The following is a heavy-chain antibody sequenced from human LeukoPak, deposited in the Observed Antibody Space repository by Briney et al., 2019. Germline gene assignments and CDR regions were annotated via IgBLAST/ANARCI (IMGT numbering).Heavy chain of an antibody. CDR3: ARRSTSSKSTGIVDY. CDR2: MNPNSGNT. Sequence: GASVKVSCKASGYTFTSYDINWVRQAIGQGLEWMGWMNPNSGNTGYAQKFQGRVTMTRNTSISTAYMELSSLRSEDTAVYYCARRSTSSKSTGIVDYWGQGTLVTVSS. V-gene: IGHV1-8*01. J-gene: IGHJ4*02. CDR1: GYTFTSYD. D-gene: IGHD2-2*01.